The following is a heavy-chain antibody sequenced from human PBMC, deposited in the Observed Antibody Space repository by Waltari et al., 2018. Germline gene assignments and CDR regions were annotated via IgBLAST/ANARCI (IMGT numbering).Heavy chain of an antibody. CDR3: VKYSGFDYFFDY. D-gene: IGHD5-12*01. CDR2: ISHDGSNK. CDR1: GFIFGNCN. V-gene: IGHV3-30*18. J-gene: IGHJ4*02. Sequence: QFQLVESGGGVVQPGRSLRLSCAASGFIFGNCNMHWVRQTPGQGLQLGAAISHDGSNKDYADSVKSRFTVSRDNSNNTLYLQINSLRADDTGIYFCVKYSGFDYFFDYWGQGTLVTVSS.